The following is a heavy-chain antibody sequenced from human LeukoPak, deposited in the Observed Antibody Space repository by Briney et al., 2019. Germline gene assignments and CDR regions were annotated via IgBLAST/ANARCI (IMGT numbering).Heavy chain of an antibody. CDR3: ARGSRYHYDSSGYYSPRYFDL. Sequence: SETLSLTCTVSGGSISSDNYYWGWTRQSPGKGLEWIASVYYTGTTYYTPSLTTRATISVDTSKNQFSLKLSSVTAADTAVYYCARGSRYHYDSSGYYSPRYFDLWGRGTLVTVSS. D-gene: IGHD3-22*01. CDR2: VYYTGTT. J-gene: IGHJ2*01. V-gene: IGHV4-39*01. CDR1: GGSISSDNYY.